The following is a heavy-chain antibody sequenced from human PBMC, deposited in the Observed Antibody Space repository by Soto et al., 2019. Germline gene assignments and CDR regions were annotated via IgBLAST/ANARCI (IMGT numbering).Heavy chain of an antibody. CDR3: ARTNIVVVPAAIRTYYYYYMDV. V-gene: IGHV3-48*01. CDR1: GFTFSSYS. J-gene: IGHJ6*03. CDR2: ISSSSSTI. Sequence: GGSLRLSCAASGFTFSSYSMNWVRQAPGKGLEWVSYISSSSSTIYYADSVKGRFTISRDNAKNSLYLQMNSLRAEDTAVYYCARTNIVVVPAAIRTYYYYYMDVWGKGTTVTVSS. D-gene: IGHD2-2*01.